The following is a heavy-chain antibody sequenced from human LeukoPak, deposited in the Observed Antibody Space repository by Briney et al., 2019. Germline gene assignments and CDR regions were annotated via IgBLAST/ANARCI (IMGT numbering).Heavy chain of an antibody. CDR1: GRSISSYY. CDR2: IYYSGST. Sequence: SETLSLTCTVSGRSISSYYWSWIRQPPGKGLEWIGYIYYSGSTNYNPSLKSRVTLSVDTSKNQFPLKLSSVTAADTAVYYCARHGSYRGIAATFWGQGTLVTVSS. D-gene: IGHD3-16*02. V-gene: IGHV4-59*01. CDR3: ARHGSYRGIAATF. J-gene: IGHJ4*02.